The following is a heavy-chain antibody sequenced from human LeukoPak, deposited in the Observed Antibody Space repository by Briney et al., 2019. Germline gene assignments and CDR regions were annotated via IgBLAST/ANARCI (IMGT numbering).Heavy chain of an antibody. D-gene: IGHD4-11*01. CDR2: ISGSGGST. V-gene: IGHV3-23*01. Sequence: GGSLRLSCAVSGFTFSSYDMSWVRQAPGKGLDWVSAISGSGGSTYYADSVKGRFTISRDNSKNTLYLQMNSLRAEDTAVYYCAKAFLTTLYYFDYWGQGTLVTVSS. J-gene: IGHJ4*02. CDR3: AKAFLTTLYYFDY. CDR1: GFTFSSYD.